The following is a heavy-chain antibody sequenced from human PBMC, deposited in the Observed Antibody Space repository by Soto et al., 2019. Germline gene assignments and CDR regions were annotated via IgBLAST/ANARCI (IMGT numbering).Heavy chain of an antibody. Sequence: SHWYGAALFNFRNAWMNWVRQSPGKGLEWVGRIKSKTDGGTTDYAAPVKGRFTISRDDSKNTLYLQMNSLKTEDTAVYYCTTDGVYSSGCLYWGQGTPVPGAS. CDR2: IKSKTDGGTT. CDR3: TTDGVYSSGCLY. J-gene: IGHJ4*02. CDR1: LFNFRNAW. V-gene: IGHV3-15*07. D-gene: IGHD6-19*01.